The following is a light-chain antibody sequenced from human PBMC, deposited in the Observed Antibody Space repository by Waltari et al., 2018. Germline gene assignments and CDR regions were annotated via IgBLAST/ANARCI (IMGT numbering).Light chain of an antibody. J-gene: IGLJ2*01. CDR1: SGDVGGYNY. Sequence: QSALTQPPSASGSPGQSVTISCTGTSGDVGGYNYVSWFQQYPGQAPKLLIYDVNERPSGVPARFSGSKSDNTASLTVSGLQDEDEADYYCSSYAGSSNFVVFGGGTKVTVL. CDR3: SSYAGSSNFVV. CDR2: DVN. V-gene: IGLV2-8*01.